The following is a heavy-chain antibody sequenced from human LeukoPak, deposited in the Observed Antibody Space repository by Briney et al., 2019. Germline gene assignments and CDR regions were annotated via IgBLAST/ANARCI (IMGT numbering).Heavy chain of an antibody. D-gene: IGHD1-26*01. V-gene: IGHV5-51*01. CDR2: IYPGDSDT. J-gene: IGHJ3*02. Sequence: GESLKISCKGSGYSFTNFWIGWVRQMPGKGLEWMGIIYPGDSDTRYSPSFQGQVTISADKSISTAYVQWSSLKASDAAIYYCANPRPVGDGNSAFDIWGKGTMVTVSS. CDR1: GYSFTNFW. CDR3: ANPRPVGDGNSAFDI.